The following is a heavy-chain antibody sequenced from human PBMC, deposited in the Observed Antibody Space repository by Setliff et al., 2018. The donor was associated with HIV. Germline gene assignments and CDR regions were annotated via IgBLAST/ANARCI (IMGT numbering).Heavy chain of an antibody. CDR2: IYYSGST. D-gene: IGHD4-17*01. CDR3: ARQPLSRRRGTAVTTVGAFDI. CDR1: GDSISRNSFY. J-gene: IGHJ3*02. Sequence: KTSETLSLTCTVSGDSISRNSFYWGWIRQPPVKGLEWIGSIYYSGSTYNNPSLESRVSISVDTSKSQFSLKLISVTAADTAVYYCARQPLSRRRGTAVTTVGAFDIWGQGTKVTVSS. V-gene: IGHV4-39*01.